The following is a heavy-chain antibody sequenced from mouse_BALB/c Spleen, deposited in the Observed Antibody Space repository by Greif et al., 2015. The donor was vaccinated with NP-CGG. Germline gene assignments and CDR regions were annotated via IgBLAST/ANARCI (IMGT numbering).Heavy chain of an antibody. V-gene: IGHV1-14*01. CDR3: ARGDYYCSSYAWFAY. J-gene: IGHJ3*01. CDR1: GYTFTSYV. CDR2: INPYNDGT. D-gene: IGHD1-1*01. Sequence: EVQLQESGPELVKPGASVKMSCKASGYTFTSYVMHWVKQKPGQGLEWIGYINPYNDGTKYNEKFKGKATLTSDKSSSTAYMELSSLTSEDSAVYYCARGDYYCSSYAWFAYWGQGTLVTVSA.